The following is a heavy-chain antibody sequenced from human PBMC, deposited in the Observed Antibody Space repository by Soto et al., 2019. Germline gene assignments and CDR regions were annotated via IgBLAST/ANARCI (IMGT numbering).Heavy chain of an antibody. D-gene: IGHD1-7*01. V-gene: IGHV3-64*01. CDR2: ISSNGGTT. J-gene: IGHJ4*02. CDR1: GFTFNNYD. Sequence: EVQLVESGGNMVQPGGSLRLSCVASGFTFNNYDMHCVRQAPGKGLEYVSSISSNGGTTYGNSVKGRFTISRDNSKNTLYLQMGSLRPEDMAVYYCVRRVSGNYDYWGQGTLVTVSS. CDR3: VRRVSGNYDY.